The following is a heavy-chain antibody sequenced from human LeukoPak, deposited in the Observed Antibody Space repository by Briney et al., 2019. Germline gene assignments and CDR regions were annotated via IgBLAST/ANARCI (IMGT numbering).Heavy chain of an antibody. CDR3: TRDWARIAAAGTAAFDI. D-gene: IGHD6-13*01. Sequence: TGRSLRRSCTGSGFTFCDYAMRWVRQAPEKGREWVGFIRSKAFGGTTEYAASVKGRFTISRDDSKSIAYLQMNSLKTEDTAVYYCTRDWARIAAAGTAAFDIWGQGTMVTVSS. V-gene: IGHV3-49*04. CDR2: IRSKAFGGTT. J-gene: IGHJ3*02. CDR1: GFTFCDYA.